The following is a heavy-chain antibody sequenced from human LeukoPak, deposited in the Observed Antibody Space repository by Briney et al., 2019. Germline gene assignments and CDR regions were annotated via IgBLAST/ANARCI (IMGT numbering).Heavy chain of an antibody. D-gene: IGHD3-16*01. V-gene: IGHV3-7*01. CDR2: IKQDGSEK. CDR1: GFTFSSYW. Sequence: PGGSLRLSCAASGFTFSSYWMSWVRQAPGKGLEWVANIKQDGSEKYYVDSVKGRFTISRDNAKNSLYLQMNSLRAEDTAVYYCATTPIGYNYYYMDVWGKGTTVTVSS. J-gene: IGHJ6*03. CDR3: ATTPIGYNYYYMDV.